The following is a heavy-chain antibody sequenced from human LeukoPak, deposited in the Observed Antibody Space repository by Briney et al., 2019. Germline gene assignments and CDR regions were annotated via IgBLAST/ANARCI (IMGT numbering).Heavy chain of an antibody. D-gene: IGHD5-18*01. V-gene: IGHV4-31*03. CDR1: GGSIRSGGYY. Sequence: SETLSLTCTVSGGSIRSGGYYWSWIRQHPGKGLEWIGYIYYSGSTYYNPSLKSRVTISVDTSKNQFSLKLSSVTAADTAVYYCASRGYSYGFYYYGMDVWGQGTTVTVSS. J-gene: IGHJ6*02. CDR2: IYYSGST. CDR3: ASRGYSYGFYYYGMDV.